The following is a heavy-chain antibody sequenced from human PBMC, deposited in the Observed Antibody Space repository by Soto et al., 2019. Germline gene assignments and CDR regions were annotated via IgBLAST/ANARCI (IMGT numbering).Heavy chain of an antibody. CDR3: RQSSSSRPDYSYRMDV. CDR2: GGST. J-gene: IGHJ6*02. Sequence: GGSTHYADSVKGRFTISRDNSKNTLFLQMNSLRAEDTAVYYCRQSSSSRPDYSYRMDVWGQGTTVTVSS. V-gene: IGHV3-23*01. D-gene: IGHD6-6*01.